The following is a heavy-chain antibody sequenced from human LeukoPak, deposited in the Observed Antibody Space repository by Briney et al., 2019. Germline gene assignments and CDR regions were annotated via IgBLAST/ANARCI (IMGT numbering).Heavy chain of an antibody. D-gene: IGHD3-3*01. V-gene: IGHV4-59*05. J-gene: IGHJ4*02. Sequence: SETLSLTCTVSGGSISTFFWSWIRQPPGKGLEWIGSIYYSGSTYYNPSLKSRVTISVDTSKNQFSLKLSSVTAADTAVYYCARHDFWSGYPTPYFDYWGQGTLVTVSS. CDR1: GGSISTFF. CDR2: IYYSGST. CDR3: ARHDFWSGYPTPYFDY.